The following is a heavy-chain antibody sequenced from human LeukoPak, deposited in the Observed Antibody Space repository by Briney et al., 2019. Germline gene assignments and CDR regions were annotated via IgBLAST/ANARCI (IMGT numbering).Heavy chain of an antibody. CDR3: ALQGVTIFGVVILHAFDI. J-gene: IGHJ3*02. CDR1: GYTFTSYY. V-gene: IGHV1-2*02. CDR2: INPNSGGT. D-gene: IGHD3-3*01. Sequence: ASVKVSCKASGYTFTSYYMHWVRQAPGQGLEWMGWINPNSGGTNYAQKFQGRVTMTRDTSISTAYMELSRLRSDDTAVYYCALQGVTIFGVVILHAFDIWGQGTMVTVSS.